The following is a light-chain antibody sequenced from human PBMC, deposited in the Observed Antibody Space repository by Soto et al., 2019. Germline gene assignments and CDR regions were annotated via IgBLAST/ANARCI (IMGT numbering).Light chain of an antibody. V-gene: IGKV1-5*01. J-gene: IGKJ1*01. CDR2: DAS. Sequence: IQMTQSPSTLSASVGDTVTITCRASQSISVSLAWYQQKPGKAPNLLIYDASTLQGGVPSRFSGSGSGTEFTLTISSLQPDDFATYYCQQYNTFWTFGQGTKVEIK. CDR3: QQYNTFWT. CDR1: QSISVS.